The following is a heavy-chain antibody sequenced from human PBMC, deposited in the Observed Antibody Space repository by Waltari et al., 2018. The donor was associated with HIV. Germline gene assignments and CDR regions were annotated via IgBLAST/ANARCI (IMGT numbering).Heavy chain of an antibody. D-gene: IGHD1-7*01. Sequence: QVQLVQSGAEVKKPGASVKVSCKASGYTFTGYYMPWVRQAPGQGLEWMGWIKPNSGGTNYAQKFQGRVTMTSDTSISTAYRELSRLRSDDTAVYYCARDRARTTDYYYYGMDVWGQGTTVTVSS. CDR1: GYTFTGYY. CDR2: IKPNSGGT. CDR3: ARDRARTTDYYYYGMDV. J-gene: IGHJ6*02. V-gene: IGHV1-2*02.